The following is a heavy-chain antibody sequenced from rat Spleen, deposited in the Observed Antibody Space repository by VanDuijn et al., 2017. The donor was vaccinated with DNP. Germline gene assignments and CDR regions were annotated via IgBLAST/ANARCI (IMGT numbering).Heavy chain of an antibody. CDR2: ISTSGECS. D-gene: IGHD1-11*01. Sequence: EVQLVGSGGGLVQPGRSLKLSCAASGFTFSNYYMAWVRQAPKKGLEWVASISTSGECSHYRDSVKGRFTISRDNAKDTQDLQMDSLRPEDTATYYCATGVYGGYEDWFANWGQGTLVTVSS. V-gene: IGHV5S13*01. J-gene: IGHJ3*01. CDR1: GFTFSNYY. CDR3: ATGVYGGYEDWFAN.